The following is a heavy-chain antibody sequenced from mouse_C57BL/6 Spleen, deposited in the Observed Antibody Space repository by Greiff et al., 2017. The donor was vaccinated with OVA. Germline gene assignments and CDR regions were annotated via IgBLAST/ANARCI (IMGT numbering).Heavy chain of an antibody. D-gene: IGHD1-1*01. CDR2: IHPNSGST. Sequence: VQLQQPGAELVKPGASVKLSCKASGYTFTSYWMHWVKQRPGQGPEWIGMIHPNSGSTNYNEKFKSKATLTVDKSSSTAYMQRSSLTSADSAVYDCARDYYGSSYAMDYWGQGTSVTVSS. J-gene: IGHJ4*01. V-gene: IGHV1-64*01. CDR3: ARDYYGSSYAMDY. CDR1: GYTFTSYW.